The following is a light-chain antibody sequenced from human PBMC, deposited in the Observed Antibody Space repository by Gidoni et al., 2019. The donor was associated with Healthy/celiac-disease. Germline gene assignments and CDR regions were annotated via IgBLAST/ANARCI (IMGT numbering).Light chain of an antibody. CDR2: GAS. V-gene: IGKV3-20*01. CDR3: QQYGSSFRP. CDR1: QSVSSSY. J-gene: IGKJ1*01. Sequence: EIVLTQSPGTLSLSPGERATLSCRASQSVSSSYLAWYQQKPGQAPRLLIYGASSRATGIPDRFSGSGSGTDFTLTISRLEPEDFAVYYCQQYGSSFRPFXQXTKVXIK.